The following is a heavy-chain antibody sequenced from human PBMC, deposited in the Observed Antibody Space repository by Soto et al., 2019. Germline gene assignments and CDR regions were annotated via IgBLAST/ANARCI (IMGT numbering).Heavy chain of an antibody. Sequence: SSVMPSSKDPGSTFTSSAISSVRPAPAQGHEWMGGIIPIFGTANYAQKFQGRVTITADESTSTAYMELSSLRSEDTAVYYCAGNQGKITFGGLRWYYSMDVWG. D-gene: IGHD3-16*01. J-gene: IGHJ6*02. CDR1: GSTFTSSA. CDR2: IIPIFGTA. CDR3: AGNQGKITFGGLRWYYSMDV. V-gene: IGHV1-69*13.